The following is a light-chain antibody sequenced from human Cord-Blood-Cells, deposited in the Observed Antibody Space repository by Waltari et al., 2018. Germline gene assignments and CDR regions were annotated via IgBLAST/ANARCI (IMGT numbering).Light chain of an antibody. V-gene: IGLV2-14*01. J-gene: IGLJ3*02. Sequence: QSALTQPASASGSPGQSITISCPGTSSDVGGYNYVSWYQQHPGTSPKPILHDVSNRPSGVSNRFAGSKSGNTASLTISGLQAEDEADYDCSSYTSSSTLEVFGGGTKLTVL. CDR1: SSDVGGYNY. CDR2: DVS. CDR3: SSYTSSSTLEV.